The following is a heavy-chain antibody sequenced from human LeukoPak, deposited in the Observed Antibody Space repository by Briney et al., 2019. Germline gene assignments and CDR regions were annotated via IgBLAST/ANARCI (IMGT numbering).Heavy chain of an antibody. J-gene: IGHJ4*02. Sequence: GGSLRLSCAASGFTFSSYGMHWVRQAPGKGLEWVAVISYDGSNKYYADSVKGRFTISRDNSKNTLYLQMNSLRAEDTAVYYCARDADYYDSSGYTHIFDYWGQGTLVTVSS. V-gene: IGHV3-30*03. CDR3: ARDADYYDSSGYTHIFDY. CDR1: GFTFSSYG. CDR2: ISYDGSNK. D-gene: IGHD3-22*01.